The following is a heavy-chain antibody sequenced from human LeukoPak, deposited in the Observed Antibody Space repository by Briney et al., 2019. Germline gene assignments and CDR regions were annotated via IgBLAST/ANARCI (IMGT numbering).Heavy chain of an antibody. CDR2: ISYDGSNK. D-gene: IGHD3-22*01. Sequence: RSGGSLRLSCAASGFTFSSYAMHWVRQAPGKGLEWVAVISYDGSNKYYADSVKGRFTISRDNSKNTLYLQMNSLRAEDTAVYYCAISGLYYYDSSGSGFDYWGQGTLVTVSS. V-gene: IGHV3-30-3*01. J-gene: IGHJ4*02. CDR1: GFTFSSYA. CDR3: AISGLYYYDSSGSGFDY.